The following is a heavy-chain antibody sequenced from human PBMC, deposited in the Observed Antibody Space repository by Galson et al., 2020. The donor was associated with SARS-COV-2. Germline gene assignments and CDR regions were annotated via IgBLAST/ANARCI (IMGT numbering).Heavy chain of an antibody. J-gene: IGHJ4*02. Sequence: GESLKLSCAGSGFTFSNYAMSWVRQAPGKGLEWVSSISSSSSYIHYADSVKGRFTISRDNAKSSLFLQMNSLRADDTAVYYCAKSRGELLDYWGQGTLVTVSS. CDR2: ISSSSSYI. V-gene: IGHV3-21*01. CDR3: AKSRGELLDY. CDR1: GFTFSNYA. D-gene: IGHD1-26*01.